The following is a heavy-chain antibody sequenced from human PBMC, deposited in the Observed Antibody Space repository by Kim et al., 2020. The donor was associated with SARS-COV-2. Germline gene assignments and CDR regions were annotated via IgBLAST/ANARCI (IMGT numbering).Heavy chain of an antibody. D-gene: IGHD4-17*01. J-gene: IGHJ4*02. CDR2: ISWNSGSI. CDR3: AKIGDYGGDY. CDR1: GFTFDDYA. V-gene: IGHV3-9*01. Sequence: GGSLRLFCAASGFTFDDYAMHWVRQAPGKGLEWVSGISWNSGSIGYADSVKGRFTISRDNAKNSLYLQMNSLRAEDTALYYCAKIGDYGGDYWGQGTLVTVSS.